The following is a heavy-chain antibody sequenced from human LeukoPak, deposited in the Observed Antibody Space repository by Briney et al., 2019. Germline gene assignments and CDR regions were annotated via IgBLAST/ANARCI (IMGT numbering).Heavy chain of an antibody. CDR1: GSTFSGSA. D-gene: IGHD3-22*01. J-gene: IGHJ4*02. Sequence: PGGSLRLSCAASGSTFSGSAMHWVRQASGKGLEWVGRIRSKANSYATAYAASVKGRFTISRDDSKNTAYLQMNSLKTEDTAVYYCTNYYYDSSGYYYGFGYWGQGTLVTVSS. V-gene: IGHV3-73*01. CDR2: IRSKANSYAT. CDR3: TNYYYDSSGYYYGFGY.